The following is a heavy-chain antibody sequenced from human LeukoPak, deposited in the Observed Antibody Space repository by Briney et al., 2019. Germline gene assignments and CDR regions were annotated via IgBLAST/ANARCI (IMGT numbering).Heavy chain of an antibody. V-gene: IGHV3-49*04. CDR1: GFTFGGYA. Sequence: GGSLRLSCTASGFTFGGYAVSWVRLAPGRGLEWVGFIRSTPFGGTTEYAASVKGRFTISRDDSKSIAYLQMNSLKTEDTAVYYCTRDPVAYSGSDYYYYAMDVWGQGTTVTVSS. D-gene: IGHD6-6*01. CDR2: IRSTPFGGTT. CDR3: TRDPVAYSGSDYYYYAMDV. J-gene: IGHJ6*02.